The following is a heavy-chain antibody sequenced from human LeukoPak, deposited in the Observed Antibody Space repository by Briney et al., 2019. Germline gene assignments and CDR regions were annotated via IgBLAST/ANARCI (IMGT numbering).Heavy chain of an antibody. CDR2: INREGNEK. J-gene: IGHJ4*02. CDR1: W. CDR3: ARVGTWELQRVFDF. Sequence: GGSLRLSCATFWMTWVRQVPGKGLEWVANINREGNEKYYVDSVKGRFTISRDNAKNSVDLQMDSPRVEDTAVYYCARVGTWELQRVFDFWGQGTLVTVSS. V-gene: IGHV3-7*01. D-gene: IGHD1-26*01.